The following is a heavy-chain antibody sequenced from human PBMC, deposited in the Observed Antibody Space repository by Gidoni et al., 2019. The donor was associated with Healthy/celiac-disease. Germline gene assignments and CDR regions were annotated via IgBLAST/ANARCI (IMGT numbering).Heavy chain of an antibody. Sequence: QVQLQESGPGLVKPSETLSLTCTVSGGSISSYYWSWIRQPPGKGLEWIGYIYYSGSTNYNPSLKSRVTISVDTSKNQFSLKLSSVTAADTAVNYCARLVVPAATRGWFDPWGQGTLVTVSS. J-gene: IGHJ5*02. CDR3: ARLVVPAATRGWFDP. CDR1: GGSISSYY. CDR2: IYYSGST. V-gene: IGHV4-59*01. D-gene: IGHD2-2*01.